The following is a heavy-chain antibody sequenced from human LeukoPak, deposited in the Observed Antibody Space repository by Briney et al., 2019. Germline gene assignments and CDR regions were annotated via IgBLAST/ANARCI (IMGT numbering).Heavy chain of an antibody. CDR1: GFTFSSYA. CDR3: AKPPMVRGVIIAYFDY. V-gene: IGHV3-23*01. Sequence: GGSLRLSCAASGFTFSSYAMSWVRQAPGKGPEWVSAISGSGGSTYYADSVKGRFTISRDNSKNTLYLQMNSLRAEDTAVYYCAKPPMVRGVIIAYFDYWGQGTLVTVSS. J-gene: IGHJ4*02. CDR2: ISGSGGST. D-gene: IGHD3-10*01.